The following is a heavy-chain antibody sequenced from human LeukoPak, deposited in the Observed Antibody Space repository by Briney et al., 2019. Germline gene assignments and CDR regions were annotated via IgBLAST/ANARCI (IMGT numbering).Heavy chain of an antibody. CDR1: GYSFSHHW. D-gene: IGHD3-10*01. CDR3: ARRDTSGSLFWFDP. CDR2: MYPGDSDT. J-gene: IGHJ5*02. Sequence: GESLKISCQGSGYSFSHHWIAWARKMPGKGLEWMAMMYPGDSDTRYSPSFQGQVTISVDKSISTAYLQWNSLKASDTGMYYCARRDTSGSLFWFDPWGHGTLVTVSS. V-gene: IGHV5-51*01.